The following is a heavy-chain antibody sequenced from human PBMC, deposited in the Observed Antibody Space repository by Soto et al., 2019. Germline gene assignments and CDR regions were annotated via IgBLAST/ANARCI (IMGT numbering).Heavy chain of an antibody. CDR2: IKSKTDGATT. CDR3: TTLTNDDFSSCYYLDY. J-gene: IGHJ4*02. Sequence: PGGSLRLSCAASGFTFSNAWMSWVRQHPGKGLEWVGRIKSKTDGATTDYAAPVKGRLTISRDDSKNTLYLQMNSLKTEDTAVYYCTTLTNDDFSSCYYLDYWGQGTLVTVSS. V-gene: IGHV3-15*01. CDR1: GFTFSNAW. D-gene: IGHD3-3*01.